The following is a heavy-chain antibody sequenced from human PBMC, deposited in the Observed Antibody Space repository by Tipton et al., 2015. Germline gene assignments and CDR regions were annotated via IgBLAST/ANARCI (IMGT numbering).Heavy chain of an antibody. CDR1: GGSISSSTYY. D-gene: IGHD3-9*01. CDR2: IFYSGST. CDR3: ARDGRYDILTGHSHQYGMDV. V-gene: IGHV4-39*07. Sequence: TLSLTCTVSGGSISSSTYYWDWIRQPPGKGLKWIGSIFYSGSTYYNPSLKSRVTISVDTSKNQFSLKLSSVTAADTAVYFCARDGRYDILTGHSHQYGMDVWGQGTTVTVSS. J-gene: IGHJ6*02.